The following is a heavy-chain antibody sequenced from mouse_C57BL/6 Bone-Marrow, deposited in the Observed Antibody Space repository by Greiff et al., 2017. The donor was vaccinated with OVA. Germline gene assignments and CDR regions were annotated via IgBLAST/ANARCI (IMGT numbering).Heavy chain of an antibody. CDR1: GYAFTNYL. Sequence: QVQLQQSGAELVRPGTSVKVSCKASGYAFTNYLIEWVKQRPGQGLEWIGVINPGSGGTNYNEKFKGKATLTADKSSSTAYMQLSSLTSEDSAVYFCARGRFYYYGSPYFDVWGTGTTVTVSS. V-gene: IGHV1-54*01. CDR3: ARGRFYYYGSPYFDV. CDR2: INPGSGGT. D-gene: IGHD1-1*01. J-gene: IGHJ1*03.